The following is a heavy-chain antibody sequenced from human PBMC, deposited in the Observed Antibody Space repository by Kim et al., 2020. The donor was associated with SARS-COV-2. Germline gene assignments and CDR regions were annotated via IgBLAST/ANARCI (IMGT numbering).Heavy chain of an antibody. D-gene: IGHD3-10*01. V-gene: IGHV3-33*01. CDR1: GFTFSSYG. CDR3: ARGPNYYGSGSYLTTYYYYGMDV. CDR2: IWYDGSNK. Sequence: GGSLRLSCAASGFTFSSYGMHWVRQAPGKGLEWVAVIWYDGSNKYYADSVKGRFTISRDNSKNTLYLQMNSLRAEDTAVYYCARGPNYYGSGSYLTTYYYYGMDVWGQGTTVTVSS. J-gene: IGHJ6*02.